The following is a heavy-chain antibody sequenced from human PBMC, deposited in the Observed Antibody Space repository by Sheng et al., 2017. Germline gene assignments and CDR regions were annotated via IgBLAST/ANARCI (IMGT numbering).Heavy chain of an antibody. Sequence: EQLVQSGAEAKKPGSSVKVSCKASGGTFSSYAISWVRQAPGQGLEWMGGIIPIFGTANYAQKFQGRVTITADESTSTAYMELSSLRSEDTAVYYCARGPRYCSGGSCYSVVYHYYYYGMDVWDQGP. J-gene: IGHJ6*02. D-gene: IGHD2-15*01. CDR2: IIPIFGTA. CDR1: GGTFSSYA. CDR3: ARGPRYCSGGSCYSVVYHYYYYGMDV. V-gene: IGHV1-69*01.